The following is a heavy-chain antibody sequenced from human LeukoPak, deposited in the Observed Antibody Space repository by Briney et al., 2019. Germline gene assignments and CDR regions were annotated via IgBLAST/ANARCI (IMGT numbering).Heavy chain of an antibody. J-gene: IGHJ6*03. CDR1: GFTFSSYG. Sequence: PGGSLRLSCAASGFTFSSYGMSWVPQAPGKGLEWVSAISGSGGSTYYADSVKGRFIISRDNAKNSLYLQMNSLSAEDTAVYYCAREDASSMDVWGKGTTVTVSS. CDR3: AREDASSMDV. CDR2: ISGSGGST. V-gene: IGHV3-23*01.